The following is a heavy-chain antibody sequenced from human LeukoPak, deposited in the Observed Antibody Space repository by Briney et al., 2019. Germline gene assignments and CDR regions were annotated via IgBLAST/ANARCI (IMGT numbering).Heavy chain of an antibody. CDR2: IYYSGST. J-gene: IGHJ4*02. V-gene: IGHV4-61*01. CDR3: ARDSFVVREIDY. CDR1: GGSVSSGSYY. Sequence: SETLSLTCTVSGGSVSSGSYYWSWIRQPPGKGLEWIGYIYYSGSTNCNPSLKSRVTISVDTSKNQFSLKLSSVTAADTAVYYCARDSFVVREIDYWGQGTLVTVSS. D-gene: IGHD3-10*01.